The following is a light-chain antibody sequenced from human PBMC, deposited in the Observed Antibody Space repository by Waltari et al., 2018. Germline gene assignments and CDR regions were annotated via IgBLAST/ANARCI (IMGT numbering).Light chain of an antibody. V-gene: IGLV2-11*01. CDR1: SSDVGTYNF. J-gene: IGLJ2*01. Sequence: QSALTQPRSVSGSPGQSVNISCTGTSSDVGTYNFFSWYQQPPGKVPKVMISDFSKRPAGVPDRFSGSKSGNTASLTISGLQAEDEADYYCCSYAGSYNVLIGGGTKLTVL. CDR2: DFS. CDR3: CSYAGSYNVL.